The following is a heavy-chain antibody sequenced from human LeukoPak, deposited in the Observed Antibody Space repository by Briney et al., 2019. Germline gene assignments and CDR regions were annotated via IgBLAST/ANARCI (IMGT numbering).Heavy chain of an antibody. CDR2: ISHDGGNK. J-gene: IGHJ5*02. CDR1: GFTFSSYG. D-gene: IGHD3-22*01. CDR3: SGYNWFDP. Sequence: GGSLRLSCAASGFTFSSYGMHWVRQASGKGLEWVAVISHDGGNKYYADSVKGRFTISRDNSKSTLYLQMNSLRAEDTAVYYCSGYNWFDPWGRGTLVTVSS. V-gene: IGHV3-30*03.